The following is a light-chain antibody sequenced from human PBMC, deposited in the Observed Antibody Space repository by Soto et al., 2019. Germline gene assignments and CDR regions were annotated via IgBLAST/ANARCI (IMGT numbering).Light chain of an antibody. CDR3: QQRSNWPPT. CDR2: DAF. V-gene: IGKV3-11*01. CDR1: QSLSSF. J-gene: IGKJ1*01. Sequence: EIVLTQSPATLSLSPGERATLSCRASQSLSSFLAWYQQKPGQAPRLLIYDAFNRATGIPARFSGSGSGTDFTLTISSLEPEDFAVYSCQQRSNWPPTFGQGTKVEIK.